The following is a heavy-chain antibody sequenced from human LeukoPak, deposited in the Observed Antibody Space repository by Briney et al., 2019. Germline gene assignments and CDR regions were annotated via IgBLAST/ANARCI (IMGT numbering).Heavy chain of an antibody. Sequence: TGGSLRLSCAASGFTFSSYAMSWVCQAPGKGLEWVSAISGSGGSTYYADSVKGRLTLSRENSKNTLYLQMNSLRAEDTAVYYCAKDQGVNTMIVVVPSWVMDYWGQGTLVTVSS. CDR2: ISGSGGST. CDR3: AKDQGVNTMIVVVPSWVMDY. J-gene: IGHJ4*02. D-gene: IGHD3-22*01. V-gene: IGHV3-23*01. CDR1: GFTFSSYA.